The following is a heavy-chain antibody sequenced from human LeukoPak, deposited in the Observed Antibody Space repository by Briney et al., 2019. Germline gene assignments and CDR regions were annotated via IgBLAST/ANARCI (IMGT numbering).Heavy chain of an antibody. J-gene: IGHJ3*02. CDR2: IWYDGSNK. D-gene: IGHD2-15*01. CDR1: GFTFSSYA. Sequence: LSGGSLRLSCAASGFTFSSYAMSWVRQAPGKGLEWVAVIWYDGSNKYYADSVKGRFTISRDNSKNTLYLQMNSLRAKDTAVYYCARDSGYCSGGSCREDIWGQGTMVTVSS. CDR3: ARDSGYCSGGSCREDI. V-gene: IGHV3-33*08.